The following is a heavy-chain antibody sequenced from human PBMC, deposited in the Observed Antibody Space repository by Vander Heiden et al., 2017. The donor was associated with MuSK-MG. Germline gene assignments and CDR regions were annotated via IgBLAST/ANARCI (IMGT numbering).Heavy chain of an antibody. V-gene: IGHV4-34*01. Sequence: QVQLQQWGAGLLKPSATLSLTCAVYGGSFSGYYWSWIRQPPGKGLEWIGEINHSGSTNYNPSLKSRVTISIDTSKNQFSLKLSSVTAADTAVYYCARGRLRYFDWLLPLDYWGQGTLVTVSS. J-gene: IGHJ4*02. CDR2: INHSGST. D-gene: IGHD3-9*01. CDR1: GGSFSGYY. CDR3: ARGRLRYFDWLLPLDY.